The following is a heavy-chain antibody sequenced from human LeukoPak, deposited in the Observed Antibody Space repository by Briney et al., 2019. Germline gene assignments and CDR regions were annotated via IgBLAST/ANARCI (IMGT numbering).Heavy chain of an antibody. D-gene: IGHD6-13*01. J-gene: IGHJ4*02. CDR1: GYTFTGYC. V-gene: IGHV1-2*02. CDR2: INPNSGGT. Sequence: ASVKVSCKASGYTFTGYCMHWVRQAPGQGLEWMGWINPNSGGTNYAQKFQGRVTMTRDTSISTAYMELSRLRSDDTAVYYCARSKGPAADFDYWGQGTLVTVSS. CDR3: ARSKGPAADFDY.